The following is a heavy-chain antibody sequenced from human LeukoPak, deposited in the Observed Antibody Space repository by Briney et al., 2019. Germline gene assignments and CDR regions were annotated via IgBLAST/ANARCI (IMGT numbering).Heavy chain of an antibody. CDR3: ARSRDGDYGFDY. V-gene: IGHV5-51*01. Sequence: GAAPQISSKGAGYGFTSYWNGWGRRMPGKGGEGMGIIYPGDSDTRYNPSFQCQVPISADKSIITAYLQWSSLKASDTAMYYCARSRDGDYGFDYWGQGTLVTVSS. CDR1: GYGFTSYW. CDR2: IYPGDSDT. J-gene: IGHJ4*02. D-gene: IGHD4-17*01.